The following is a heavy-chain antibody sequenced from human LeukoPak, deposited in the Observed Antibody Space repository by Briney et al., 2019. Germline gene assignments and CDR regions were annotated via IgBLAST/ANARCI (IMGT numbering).Heavy chain of an antibody. Sequence: ASVKVSCKASGYTFTGYYMHWVRQAPGQGLEWMGWISAYNGNTNYAQKLQGRVTMTTDTSTSTAYMELRSLRSDDTAVYYCARDIVVVPAAIKRSWFDPWGQGTLVTVSS. CDR3: ARDIVVVPAAIKRSWFDP. V-gene: IGHV1-18*04. CDR1: GYTFTGYY. CDR2: ISAYNGNT. J-gene: IGHJ5*02. D-gene: IGHD2-2*02.